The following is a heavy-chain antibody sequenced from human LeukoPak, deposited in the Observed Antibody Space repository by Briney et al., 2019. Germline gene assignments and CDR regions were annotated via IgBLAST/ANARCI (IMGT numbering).Heavy chain of an antibody. D-gene: IGHD5-18*01. V-gene: IGHV4-4*07. CDR2: IYTSGST. Sequence: SETLSLTCTVSGGSIGSYYWSWIRQPAGKGLEWIGRIYTSGSTNYNPSLKSRVTMSVDTSKNQFSLKLSSVTAADTAVYYCARHRDGTAMALYWYFDLWGRGTLVTVSS. J-gene: IGHJ2*01. CDR1: GGSIGSYY. CDR3: ARHRDGTAMALYWYFDL.